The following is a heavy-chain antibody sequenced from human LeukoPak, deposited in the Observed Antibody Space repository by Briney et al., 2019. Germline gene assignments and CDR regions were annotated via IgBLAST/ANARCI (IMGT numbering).Heavy chain of an antibody. CDR3: AKDQGYSGYDYWFDP. Sequence: PGGSLRLSCAASGFTFSSYAMSWVRQAPGKGLEWVSGISGSGGSTYYADSVKGRFTISRDNSKNTVYLQMNTLRAEDTAVYYCAKDQGYSGYDYWFDPWGQGTLVTVSS. CDR2: ISGSGGST. V-gene: IGHV3-23*01. CDR1: GFTFSSYA. J-gene: IGHJ5*02. D-gene: IGHD5-12*01.